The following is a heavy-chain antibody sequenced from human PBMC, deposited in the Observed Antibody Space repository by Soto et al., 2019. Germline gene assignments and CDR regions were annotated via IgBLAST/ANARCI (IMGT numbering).Heavy chain of an antibody. CDR1: GFTFSSYG. CDR3: ARDDYYDSSGYYPVG. CDR2: IWYDGSNK. J-gene: IGHJ4*02. Sequence: QVQLVESGGGVVQPGRSLRLSCAASGFTFSSYGMHWVRQAPGKGLEWVAGIWYDGSNKYYADYVKGRFTISRDNYKNTLYLQMNSLRAEDTAVYYCARDDYYDSSGYYPVGWGQGTLVTVSS. V-gene: IGHV3-33*01. D-gene: IGHD3-22*01.